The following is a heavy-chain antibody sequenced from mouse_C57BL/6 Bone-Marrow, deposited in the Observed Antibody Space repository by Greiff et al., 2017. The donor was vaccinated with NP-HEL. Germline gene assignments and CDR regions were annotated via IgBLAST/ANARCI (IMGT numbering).Heavy chain of an antibody. D-gene: IGHD2-2*01. CDR1: GYSITSDY. V-gene: IGHV3-8*01. CDR3: ARSPLWLRRNYYAMDY. Sequence: VQLKQSGPGLAKPSQTLSLTCSVTGYSITSDYWNWIRKFPGNKLEYMGYISYSGSTYYNPSLKSRISITRDTAKNQYYLQLNSMTTEDTATYYCARSPLWLRRNYYAMDYWGQGTSVTVSS. J-gene: IGHJ4*01. CDR2: ISYSGST.